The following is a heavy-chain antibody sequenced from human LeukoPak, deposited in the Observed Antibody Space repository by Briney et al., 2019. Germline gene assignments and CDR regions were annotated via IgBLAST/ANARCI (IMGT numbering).Heavy chain of an antibody. CDR2: ISSNGGST. V-gene: IGHV3-64*01. CDR1: GFTFSSYA. CDR3: ARSTVTTAAARRPYYFDY. D-gene: IGHD4-17*01. J-gene: IGHJ4*02. Sequence: QAGGSLRLSCAASGFTFSSYAIHWVRQAPGKGLEYVSAISSNGGSTYYANSVKGRFTISRDNSKNTLYLQMGSLRAEDMAVYYCARSTVTTAAARRPYYFDYWGQGTLVTVSS.